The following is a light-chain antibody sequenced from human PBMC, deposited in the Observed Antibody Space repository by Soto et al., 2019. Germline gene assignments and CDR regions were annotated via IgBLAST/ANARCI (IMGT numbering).Light chain of an antibody. CDR2: GAS. V-gene: IGKV3-20*01. Sequence: EIVLTQSPGTLSLSPGERATLSCRASQSVTSSYLAWYQQKPGQAPRLLISGASSRATGIPDRFSGSGSGTDFTLTIIRLEPEDFAVYYCQQYSTSRLTFGGGTKVEIK. CDR3: QQYSTSRLT. CDR1: QSVTSSY. J-gene: IGKJ4*01.